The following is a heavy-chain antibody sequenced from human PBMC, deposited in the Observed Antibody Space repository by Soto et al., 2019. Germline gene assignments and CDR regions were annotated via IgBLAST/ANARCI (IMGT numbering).Heavy chain of an antibody. J-gene: IGHJ4*02. D-gene: IGHD6-13*01. CDR1: GFTFSSYA. CDR3: ARDLSAGPYAPFDH. V-gene: IGHV3-30-3*01. Sequence: QVQLVESGGGVVQPGRSLRLSCAASGFTFSSYAMHWVRQAPGKGLEWVAVISYDGSNKYYADSVKGRFTISRDNSKNTLYLQMNSLRAEDTAVYYCARDLSAGPYAPFDHWGQGTLVTVSS. CDR2: ISYDGSNK.